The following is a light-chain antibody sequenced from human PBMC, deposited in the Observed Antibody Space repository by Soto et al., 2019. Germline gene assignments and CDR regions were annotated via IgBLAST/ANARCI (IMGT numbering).Light chain of an antibody. CDR3: CSYAGTNTYV. V-gene: IGLV2-23*02. CDR2: EVS. Sequence: QSVLTQPASVSGSPGQSITISCTGTSSHVGTYNLVSWHQQYSGKAPKLMIYEVSKRPSGVSNRFSGSKSGNTASLTISGLQAEDEADYYCCSYAGTNTYVLGTGTKVTVL. CDR1: SSHVGTYNL. J-gene: IGLJ1*01.